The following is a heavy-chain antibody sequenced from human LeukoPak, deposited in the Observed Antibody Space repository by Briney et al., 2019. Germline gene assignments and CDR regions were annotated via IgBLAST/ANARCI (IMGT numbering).Heavy chain of an antibody. CDR2: ISSSSGTM. D-gene: IGHD3-22*01. V-gene: IGHV3-48*01. J-gene: IGHJ3*02. CDR3: ARVGSPYDSSGYYDAFDI. Sequence: GGSLRLSCAASGFIFSSYNMNWVRQAPGKGLEWISCISSSSGTMFYADSVKGRFTISRDNAKNSLYLQMNSLRAEDTAVYYCARVGSPYDSSGYYDAFDIWGQGTMVTVSS. CDR1: GFIFSSYN.